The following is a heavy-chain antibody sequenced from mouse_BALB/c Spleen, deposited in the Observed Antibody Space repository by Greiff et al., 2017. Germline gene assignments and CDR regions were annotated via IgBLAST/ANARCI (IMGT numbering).Heavy chain of an antibody. CDR1: GDSITSGY. CDR3: ARCYGNYWAMDY. V-gene: IGHV3-8*02. Sequence: EVKLVESGPSLVKPSQTLSLTCSVTGDSITSGYWNWIRKFPGNKLEYMGYISYSGSTYYNPSLKSRISITRDTSKNQYYLQLNSVTTEDTATYYCARCYGNYWAMDYWGQGTSVTVSS. D-gene: IGHD2-1*01. CDR2: ISYSGST. J-gene: IGHJ4*01.